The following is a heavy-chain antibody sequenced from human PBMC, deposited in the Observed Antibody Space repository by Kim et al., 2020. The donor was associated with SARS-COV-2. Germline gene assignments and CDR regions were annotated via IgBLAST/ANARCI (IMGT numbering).Heavy chain of an antibody. V-gene: IGHV1-8*01. CDR2: MNPNSGNT. Sequence: ASVKVSCKASGYTFTSYDINWVRQATGQGLEWMGWMNPNSGNTGYAQKFQGRVTMTRNTSISTAYMELSSLSSEDTAVYYRGRGSIQALPGLVRYYYYYMDVWGKGATVTVSS. CDR3: GRGSIQALPGLVRYYYYYMDV. J-gene: IGHJ6*03. D-gene: IGHD6-6*01. CDR1: GYTFTSYD.